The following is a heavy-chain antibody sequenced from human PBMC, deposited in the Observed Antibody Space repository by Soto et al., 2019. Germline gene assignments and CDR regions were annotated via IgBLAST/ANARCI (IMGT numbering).Heavy chain of an antibody. V-gene: IGHV3-66*01. CDR1: GFTVSSNY. J-gene: IGHJ6*02. CDR2: IYSGGST. Sequence: EVQLVESGGGLVQPGGSLRLSCAASGFTVSSNYMSWVRQAPGKGLEWVSVIYSGGSTYYADPVKGRFTISRDNSKNTLYLQMNSLRAEDTAVYYCARDLSSDYGMDVWGQGTTVTVSS. CDR3: ARDLSSDYGMDV.